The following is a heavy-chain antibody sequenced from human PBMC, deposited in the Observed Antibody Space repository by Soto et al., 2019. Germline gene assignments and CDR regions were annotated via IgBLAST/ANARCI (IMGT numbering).Heavy chain of an antibody. CDR3: AREGRYCSSTSCSDYYYGMDV. CDR1: GYTFTSYY. J-gene: IGHJ6*02. V-gene: IGHV1-46*01. CDR2: INPSGGST. Sequence: GASVKVSCKASGYTFTSYYMHWVRQAPGQGLEWMGIINPSGGSTSYAQKFQGRVTMTRDTSTSTVYMELSSLRSEDTAVYYCAREGRYCSSTSCSDYYYGMDVWGQGTTVTVSS. D-gene: IGHD2-2*01.